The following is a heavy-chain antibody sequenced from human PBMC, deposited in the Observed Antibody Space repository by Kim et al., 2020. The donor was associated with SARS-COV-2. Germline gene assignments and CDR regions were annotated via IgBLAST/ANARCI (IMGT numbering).Heavy chain of an antibody. Sequence: NSAEPVGGRFTISRDNAKNALCLQMNSLRADDTAVYYCARDLSGGGDSWGQGTLVTVSS. CDR3: ARDLSGGGDS. J-gene: IGHJ4*02. D-gene: IGHD3-16*01. V-gene: IGHV3-74*01.